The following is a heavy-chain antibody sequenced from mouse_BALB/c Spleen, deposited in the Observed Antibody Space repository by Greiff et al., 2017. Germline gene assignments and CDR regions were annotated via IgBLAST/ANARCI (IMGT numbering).Heavy chain of an antibody. J-gene: IGHJ4*01. Sequence: EVMLVESGGGLVQPKGSLKLSCAASGFTFNTYAMHWVCQAPGKGLEWVARIRSKSNNYATYYADSVKDRFTISRDDSQSMLYLQMNNLKTEGTAMYYCVRGEDGYDPYYAMDYWGQGTSVTVSS. CDR1: GFTFNTYA. V-gene: IGHV10-3*03. D-gene: IGHD2-2*01. CDR2: IRSKSNNYAT. CDR3: VRGEDGYDPYYAMDY.